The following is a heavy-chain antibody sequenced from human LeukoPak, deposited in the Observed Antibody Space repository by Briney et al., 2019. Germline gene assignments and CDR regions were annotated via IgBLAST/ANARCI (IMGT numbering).Heavy chain of an antibody. V-gene: IGHV4-34*01. CDR2: INHSGST. J-gene: IGHJ6*03. Sequence: SETLSLTCTVSGGSFSGYYWSWIRQPPGKGLEWIGEINHSGSTNYNPSLKSRVTISVDTSKNQFSLKLSSVTAADTAVYYCARGRRELLKPVRYYYYMDVWGKGTTVTVSS. D-gene: IGHD1-7*01. CDR3: ARGRRELLKPVRYYYYMDV. CDR1: GGSFSGYY.